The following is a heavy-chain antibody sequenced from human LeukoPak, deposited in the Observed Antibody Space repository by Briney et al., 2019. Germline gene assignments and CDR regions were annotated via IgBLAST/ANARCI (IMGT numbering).Heavy chain of an antibody. J-gene: IGHJ4*02. V-gene: IGHV4-38-2*01. CDR2: MFHSGSI. D-gene: IGHD3-3*01. Sequence: SETLSLTCAVSGYSIRSGYYWGWIRQPPGKGLEWIGSMFHSGSIYYNPSLKSRVTISVDTSKNQFSLKLTSVTAADTAVYYCARHHGNFWSGYYIYWGQGILVAVSS. CDR1: GYSIRSGYY. CDR3: ARHHGNFWSGYYIY.